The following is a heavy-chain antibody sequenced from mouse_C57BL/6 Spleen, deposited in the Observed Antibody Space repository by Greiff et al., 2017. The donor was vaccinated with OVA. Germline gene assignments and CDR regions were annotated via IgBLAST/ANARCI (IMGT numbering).Heavy chain of an antibody. CDR1: GYTFTDYY. CDR2: INPNNGGT. Sequence: EVQLQQSGPELVKPGASVKISCKASGYTFTDYYMNWVKQSHGKSLEWIGDINPNNGGTSYNQKFKGKATLTVDKSSSTAYMELRSLTSEDSAVYYCARRRVTPDWYCDVWGTGTTVTVSS. D-gene: IGHD2-2*01. J-gene: IGHJ1*03. V-gene: IGHV1-26*01. CDR3: ARRRVTPDWYCDV.